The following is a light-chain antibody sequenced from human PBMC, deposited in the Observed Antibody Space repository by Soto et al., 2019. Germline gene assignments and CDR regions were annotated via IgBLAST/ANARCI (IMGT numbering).Light chain of an antibody. CDR1: QTISHY. Sequence: DIQMTQSPSSLSASVGDRVTITCRASQTISHYLNWYQQKPGKAPKLLIYGASSLQSGVPSRFSGSGSGTDFTLSISSLQPEDFATYYCEQSYSTRWTFGQGTKVDIK. CDR2: GAS. CDR3: EQSYSTRWT. V-gene: IGKV1-39*01. J-gene: IGKJ1*01.